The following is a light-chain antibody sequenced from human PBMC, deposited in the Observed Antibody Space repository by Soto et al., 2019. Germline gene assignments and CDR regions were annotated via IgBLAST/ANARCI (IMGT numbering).Light chain of an antibody. J-gene: IGLJ1*01. CDR1: SSDVGSYNL. CDR2: EVS. Sequence: QSVLTQPASVSGSPGQSITISCTGTSSDVGSYNLVSWYQQHPGKAPKLMIYEVSKRPSGVSNRFSGSKSGNTASLTISGLQAEDEADYYCCSYAGSSILGVFGTGTKLTVL. V-gene: IGLV2-23*02. CDR3: CSYAGSSILGV.